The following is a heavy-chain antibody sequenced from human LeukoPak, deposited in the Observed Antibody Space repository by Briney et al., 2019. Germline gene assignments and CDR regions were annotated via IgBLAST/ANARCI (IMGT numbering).Heavy chain of an antibody. CDR3: ARDLSSGWTTD. J-gene: IGHJ4*02. V-gene: IGHV1-18*01. CDR2: ISGYNGNT. CDR1: GYIFINYG. D-gene: IGHD6-19*01. Sequence: GASVKVSCKASGYIFINYGISWVRQAPGQGLEWMGWISGYNGNTNYAQKLQGRVTMTTDTSTSTAYMELRSPRSDDTAVYYCARDLSSGWTTDWGQGTLVTVSS.